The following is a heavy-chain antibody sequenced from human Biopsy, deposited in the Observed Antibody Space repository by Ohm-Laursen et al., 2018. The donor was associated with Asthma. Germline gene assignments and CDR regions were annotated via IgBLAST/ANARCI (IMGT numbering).Heavy chain of an antibody. CDR1: GDTFRTSA. CDR2: VMTVFGTT. CDR3: ARCQVGYSSGWSLLLKKIYYSGMDV. V-gene: IGHV1-69*01. J-gene: IGHJ6*02. D-gene: IGHD6-19*01. Sequence: SSVKVSCKTSGDTFRTSAFSWVRQAPGQGLEWMGGVMTVFGTTNYAQKFQGRVTITADESTSTAYMEVTSLRSEDTAIYYCARCQVGYSSGWSLLLKKIYYSGMDVWGQGTAVTVSS.